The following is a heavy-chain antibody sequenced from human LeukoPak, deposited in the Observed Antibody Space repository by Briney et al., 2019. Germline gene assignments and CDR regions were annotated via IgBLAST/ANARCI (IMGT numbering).Heavy chain of an antibody. Sequence: KPSETLSLICTVSGGSISSYYWSLIRQPPGKGLEWIGYIYYSGSTNYNPSLKSRVTISVDTSKKQFSLKLSSVTAADTAVYYCARVSRPTVTTRVRGRPFDYWGQGTLVTVSS. J-gene: IGHJ4*02. CDR2: IYYSGST. D-gene: IGHD4-17*01. CDR1: GGSISSYY. V-gene: IGHV4-59*01. CDR3: ARVSRPTVTTRVRGRPFDY.